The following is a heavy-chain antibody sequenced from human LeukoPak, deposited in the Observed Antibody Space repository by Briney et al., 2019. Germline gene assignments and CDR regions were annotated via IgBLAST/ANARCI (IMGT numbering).Heavy chain of an antibody. V-gene: IGHV4-59*11. CDR1: GGSISSHY. CDR3: ARGVYIAAAQYGY. CDR2: IYYSGTT. J-gene: IGHJ4*02. D-gene: IGHD6-13*01. Sequence: SETLSLTCAVSGGSISSHYWSWIRQPPGKGLEWIGYIYYSGTTNYNPSLKSRVTISVDTSKNQFSLKLSSVTAADTAVYYCARGVYIAAAQYGYWGQGTLVTVSS.